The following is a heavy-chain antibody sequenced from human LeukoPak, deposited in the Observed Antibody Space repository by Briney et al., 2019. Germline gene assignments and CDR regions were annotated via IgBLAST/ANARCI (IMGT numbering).Heavy chain of an antibody. Sequence: SETLSLTCTVSGGSISSSSYYWGWIRQPPGKGLEWIGSIYYSGSTYYNPSLKSRVTISVDTSKNQFSLKLSSVTAADTAVYYCARHRSKWLQSSFDYWGQGTLVTVSS. V-gene: IGHV4-39*01. D-gene: IGHD5-24*01. J-gene: IGHJ4*02. CDR1: GGSISSSSYY. CDR3: ARHRSKWLQSSFDY. CDR2: IYYSGST.